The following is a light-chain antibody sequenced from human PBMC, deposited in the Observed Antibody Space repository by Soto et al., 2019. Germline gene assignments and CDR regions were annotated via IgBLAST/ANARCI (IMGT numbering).Light chain of an antibody. CDR1: QDINND. Sequence: DTQMTQSPSSLSASLVDRVTITCRASQDINNDLAWYQQRPGKVPKLLIYAASTLQSGVPSRFSGSGSGTDFTLTISSLQPEDVATYYCQKYDIAPRTFGGGTRVEIK. J-gene: IGKJ4*01. CDR2: AAS. V-gene: IGKV1-27*01. CDR3: QKYDIAPRT.